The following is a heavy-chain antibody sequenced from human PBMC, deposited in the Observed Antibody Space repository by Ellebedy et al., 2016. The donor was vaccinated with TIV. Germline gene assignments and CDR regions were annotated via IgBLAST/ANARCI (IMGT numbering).Heavy chain of an antibody. J-gene: IGHJ6*02. CDR2: IDNAGDT. CDR1: GFTSSRYD. D-gene: IGHD3-16*01. V-gene: IGHV3-13*01. Sequence: GGSLRLXXAASGFTSSRYDTHWVRQSTRKGLEWVASIDNAGDTYYPGSVKGRFTISRENAKNSLYLQMNSLRVEDTAVYYCTRFEIISGGGYGMDVWGQGTTVTVSS. CDR3: TRFEIISGGGYGMDV.